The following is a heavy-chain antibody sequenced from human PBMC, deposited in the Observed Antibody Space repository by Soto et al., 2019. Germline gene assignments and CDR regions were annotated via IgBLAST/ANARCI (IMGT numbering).Heavy chain of an antibody. CDR3: AKDYDSSGYGLSWFDP. D-gene: IGHD3-22*01. Sequence: EVQLLESGGGLVQPGGSLRLSCAASGFTFSSYAMSWVRQAPGKGLEWVSAISGSGGSTYYADSVKGRFTISRDNSKNTLYLQMNSLIAEDTAVYYCAKDYDSSGYGLSWFDPWGQGTLVTVSS. J-gene: IGHJ5*02. V-gene: IGHV3-23*01. CDR1: GFTFSSYA. CDR2: ISGSGGST.